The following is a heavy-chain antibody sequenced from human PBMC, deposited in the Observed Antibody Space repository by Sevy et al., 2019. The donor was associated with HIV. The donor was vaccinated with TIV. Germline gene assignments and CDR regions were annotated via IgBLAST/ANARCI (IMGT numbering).Heavy chain of an antibody. CDR3: ARIPTVLSIFGVAIEPYYYYGMDV. CDR1: GGSFSGYY. Sequence: SETLSLTCAVYGGSFSGYYWSWIRQPPGKGLEWIGEINHSGSTNYNPSLKGRVTISVDTSKNQFSLKLSSVTAADTAVYYCARIPTVLSIFGVAIEPYYYYGMDVWGQGTTVTVSS. CDR2: INHSGST. D-gene: IGHD3-3*01. J-gene: IGHJ6*02. V-gene: IGHV4-34*01.